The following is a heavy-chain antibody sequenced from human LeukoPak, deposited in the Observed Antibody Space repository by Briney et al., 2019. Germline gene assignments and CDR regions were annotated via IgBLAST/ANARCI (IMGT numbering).Heavy chain of an antibody. D-gene: IGHD6-13*01. V-gene: IGHV4-34*01. CDR1: GGSFIGYY. J-gene: IGHJ4*02. CDR3: ARGRGSRPGIAAAGEKLTFDY. CDR2: INHSGST. Sequence: PSEPLSLPCAVSGGSFIGYYWSWIRQPPGKGLEWIEEINHSGSTNYNPSLKSRVTISVDTPKNQFSLKLISVTAEDTAVYYCARGRGSRPGIAAAGEKLTFDYWGQGTLVTVSS.